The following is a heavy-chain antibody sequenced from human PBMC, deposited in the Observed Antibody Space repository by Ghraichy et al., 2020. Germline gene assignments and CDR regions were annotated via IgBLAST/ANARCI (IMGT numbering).Heavy chain of an antibody. CDR1: GYSISSGYY. D-gene: IGHD3-9*01. J-gene: IGHJ4*02. CDR3: ARERGARYFDWLFDY. V-gene: IGHV4-38-2*02. CDR2: IYHSGST. Sequence: SETLSLTCAVSGYSISSGYYWGWIRQPPGKGLEWIGSIYHSGSTYYNPSLKSRVTISVDTSKNQFSLKLSSVTAADTAVYYCARERGARYFDWLFDYWGQGTLVTVSS.